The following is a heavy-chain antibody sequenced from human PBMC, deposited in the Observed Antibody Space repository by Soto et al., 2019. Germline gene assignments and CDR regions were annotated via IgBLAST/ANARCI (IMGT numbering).Heavy chain of an antibody. CDR1: GGSIISYY. J-gene: IGHJ5*02. Sequence: PSETLSLTCTVSGGSIISYYWSWIRQPPGKGLEWIGYIYYSGSTNYNPSLKSRVTISVDTSKNQFSLKLSSVTAADTAVYYCARDGWDWFDPWGQGTLVTVSS. CDR2: IYYSGST. CDR3: ARDGWDWFDP. V-gene: IGHV4-59*01. D-gene: IGHD1-26*01.